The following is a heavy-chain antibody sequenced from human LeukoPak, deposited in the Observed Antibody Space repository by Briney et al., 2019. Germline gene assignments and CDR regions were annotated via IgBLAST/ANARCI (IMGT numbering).Heavy chain of an antibody. V-gene: IGHV4-4*07. CDR3: ARMYYYGSGSFKLYYYYYMDV. D-gene: IGHD3-10*01. CDR2: IYSSGST. CDR1: GVSISTYY. Sequence: QPSETLSLTCTVSGVSISTYYWSWIRQPAGKGLEWIGRIYSSGSTNYNPSLKSRVTMSVDTSKNQFSLKLSSVTAADTAVYYCARMYYYGSGSFKLYYYYYMDVWGKGTTVTISS. J-gene: IGHJ6*03.